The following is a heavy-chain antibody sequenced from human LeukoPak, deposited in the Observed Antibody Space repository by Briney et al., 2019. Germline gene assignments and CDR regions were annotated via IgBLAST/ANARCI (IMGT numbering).Heavy chain of an antibody. CDR3: ARDLSKVGATNYFDY. CDR2: ISAYNGNT. D-gene: IGHD1-26*01. CDR1: GYTFTSYG. V-gene: IGHV1-18*01. Sequence: ASVKVSCKASGYTFTSYGISWVRQAPGQGLEWMGWISAYNGNTNYAQKLQGRVTMTTDTSTSTAYMELRSLRSDDTAVYYCARDLSKVGATNYFDYWGQGTLVTVSS. J-gene: IGHJ4*02.